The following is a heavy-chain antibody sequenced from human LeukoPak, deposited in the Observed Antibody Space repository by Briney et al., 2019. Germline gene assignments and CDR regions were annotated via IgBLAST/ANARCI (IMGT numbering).Heavy chain of an antibody. CDR1: GFTFSSYD. CDR2: IGTAGDT. J-gene: IGHJ4*02. D-gene: IGHD1-7*01. Sequence: AGGSLRLSCAASGFTFSSYDMHWVRQATGKGLEWVSAIGTAGDTYYPGSVKGRFTISRENAKNPLYLQMNSLRAGDTAVYYCARVGITGTFDYWGQGTLVTVSS. CDR3: ARVGITGTFDY. V-gene: IGHV3-13*01.